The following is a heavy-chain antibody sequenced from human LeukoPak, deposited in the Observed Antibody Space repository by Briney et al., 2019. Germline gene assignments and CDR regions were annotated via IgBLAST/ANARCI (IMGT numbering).Heavy chain of an antibody. CDR3: AKDRSDSSMVYNFDY. V-gene: IGHV3-23*01. CDR2: ISGSGGST. CDR1: GFTFSNYA. D-gene: IGHD5-18*01. J-gene: IGHJ4*02. Sequence: PGGSLRLSCGASGFTFSNYAMAWVRQVPGTGLEWVSAISGSGGSTYHADSVKGRFTISRDNSKNTLYLQMNSLTAEDTALYYCAKDRSDSSMVYNFDYWGQGTLVTVSS.